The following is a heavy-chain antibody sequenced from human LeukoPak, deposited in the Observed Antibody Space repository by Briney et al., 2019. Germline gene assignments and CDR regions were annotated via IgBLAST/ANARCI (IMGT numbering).Heavy chain of an antibody. Sequence: SETLSLTCTVSGGSISSYYWSWIRQPPGKGLEWIGYIYYSGSTNYNPSLKSRVTISVDTSKNQFSLKLSSVTAADTAVYYCARAGGFGELLSHFDYWGQGILVTVSS. CDR2: IYYSGST. D-gene: IGHD3-10*01. V-gene: IGHV4-59*01. CDR3: ARAGGFGELLSHFDY. J-gene: IGHJ4*02. CDR1: GGSISSYY.